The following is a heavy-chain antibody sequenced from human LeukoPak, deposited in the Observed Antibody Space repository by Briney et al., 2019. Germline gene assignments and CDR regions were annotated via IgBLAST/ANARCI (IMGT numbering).Heavy chain of an antibody. Sequence: PSETLSLTCTVSGVSISSGGYYWSWIRRLPGKGLEWIGYIYYSGSTYYNPSLKSRVIISVDTSKNQFSLKLSSVTAADTAVYYCAREHGPYGGNSPGFDYWGQGTQVIVSS. D-gene: IGHD4-23*01. V-gene: IGHV4-31*03. CDR2: IYYSGST. CDR3: AREHGPYGGNSPGFDY. J-gene: IGHJ4*02. CDR1: GVSISSGGYY.